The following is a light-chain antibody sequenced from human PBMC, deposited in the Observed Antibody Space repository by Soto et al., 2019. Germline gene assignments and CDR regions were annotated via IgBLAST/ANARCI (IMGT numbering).Light chain of an antibody. J-gene: IGLJ1*01. CDR3: CSYAGSYSYV. CDR1: SSDVGGYNY. CDR2: DVT. Sequence: QSVLTQPRSVSGSPGQSVAISCTGTSSDVGGYNYVSWYQQHPGKAPKLIIYDVTKRPSGVPDRFSGSSSGNTASLTISGLQAEDEADYFRCSYAGSYSYVFGTGTKVT. V-gene: IGLV2-11*01.